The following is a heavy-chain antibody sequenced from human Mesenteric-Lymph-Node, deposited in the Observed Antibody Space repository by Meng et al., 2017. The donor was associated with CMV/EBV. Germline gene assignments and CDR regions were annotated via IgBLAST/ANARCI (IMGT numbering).Heavy chain of an antibody. D-gene: IGHD3-3*01. V-gene: IGHV1-18*01. J-gene: IGHJ6*02. CDR3: AKDIRGSGLFDHYYGLDV. Sequence: ASVKVSCKASGYTFTSYGISWVRQAPGQGLEWMGWISAYNGNTNYAQKFQGRVTITADESTSTAYMEVSSLRPEDTAVYYCAKDIRGSGLFDHYYGLDVWGQGTTVTVSS. CDR1: GYTFTSYG. CDR2: ISAYNGNT.